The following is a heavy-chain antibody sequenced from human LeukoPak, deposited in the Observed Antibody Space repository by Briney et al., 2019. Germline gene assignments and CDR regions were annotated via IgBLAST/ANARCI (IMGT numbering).Heavy chain of an antibody. CDR2: IYYSGST. Sequence: PSETLSLTCTVSGGSISSGSYYWGWIRQPRGKGLEWIGSIYYSGSTYYNPSLKSRVTISVDTSKNQFSLKLSSVTAADTAVYYCARLLPGFHYMDVWGKGTTVTVSS. CDR3: ARLLPGFHYMDV. V-gene: IGHV4-39*01. CDR1: GGSISSGSYY. J-gene: IGHJ6*03.